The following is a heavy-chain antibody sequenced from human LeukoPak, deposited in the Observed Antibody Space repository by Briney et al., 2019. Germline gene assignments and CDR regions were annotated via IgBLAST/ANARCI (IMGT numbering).Heavy chain of an antibody. D-gene: IGHD6-13*01. Sequence: PGGSLRLSCAASGFTFSSYSMSSVRPAPGTGLEWVSFISSRSSFIYYADSVKSRFTISRDNAKISLYLQMNSLRAEDTAVYYCARGGQLAPYWYFDLWGRGTLVTVSS. CDR3: ARGGQLAPYWYFDL. J-gene: IGHJ2*01. V-gene: IGHV3-21*01. CDR2: ISSRSSFI. CDR1: GFTFSSYS.